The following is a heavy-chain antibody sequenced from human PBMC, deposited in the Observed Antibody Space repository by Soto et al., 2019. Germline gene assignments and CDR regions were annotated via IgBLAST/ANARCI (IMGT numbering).Heavy chain of an antibody. CDR3: AAIQLWLPGIDY. D-gene: IGHD5-18*01. V-gene: IGHV3-74*01. J-gene: IGHJ4*02. CDR1: GFTFSNYW. Sequence: EVQLVESGGGLVQPGGSLRLSCAASGFTFSNYWMHWVRQVPGKGLVWVSRINSDGSTTSYAESVKGRFTISRDNAKNTLYLQMNSLRAEDTALYYCAAIQLWLPGIDYWGQGTLVTVSS. CDR2: INSDGSTT.